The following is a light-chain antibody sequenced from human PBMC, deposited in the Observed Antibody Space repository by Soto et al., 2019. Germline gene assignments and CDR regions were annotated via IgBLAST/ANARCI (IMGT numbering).Light chain of an antibody. CDR2: GAS. CDR3: QPYHNWPLT. Sequence: ETVLTQSPGTLSLSPGERATLSCRASQSISSSYLAWYQQRPGQPPRLVISGASSRATGIPARFSGGGSGTEFFLTISSLQSEDFAVYFCQPYHNWPLTFGPGTQVDIK. J-gene: IGKJ3*01. CDR1: QSISSSY. V-gene: IGKV3-15*01.